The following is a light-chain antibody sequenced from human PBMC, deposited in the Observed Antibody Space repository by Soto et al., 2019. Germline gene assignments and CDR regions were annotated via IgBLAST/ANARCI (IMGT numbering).Light chain of an antibody. Sequence: QSALTQPASVSGSPGQSITISWTGTSSDVGIYNYVSWYQQHPGKAPKLMIYQVTNRPSGVSNRFSGSKSGNTASLTISGLQAEDEADYYCSSYTGSTNYVFGTGTKLTVL. J-gene: IGLJ1*01. CDR3: SSYTGSTNYV. V-gene: IGLV2-14*01. CDR2: QVT. CDR1: SSDVGIYNY.